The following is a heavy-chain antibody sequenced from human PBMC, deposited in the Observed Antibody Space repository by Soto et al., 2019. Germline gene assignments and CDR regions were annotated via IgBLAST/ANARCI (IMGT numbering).Heavy chain of an antibody. J-gene: IGHJ5*02. D-gene: IGHD6-19*01. Sequence: SVKVSCKASGSTFSSYAISWVRQAPGQRLERMRGIIPIFGTANYAQKFQGRVTITTDESTSTAYMELSSLRSEDTAVNYCARELIGVAGTGWSDPWGQGTLVTVSS. CDR2: IIPIFGTA. V-gene: IGHV1-69*05. CDR3: ARELIGVAGTGWSDP. CDR1: GSTFSSYA.